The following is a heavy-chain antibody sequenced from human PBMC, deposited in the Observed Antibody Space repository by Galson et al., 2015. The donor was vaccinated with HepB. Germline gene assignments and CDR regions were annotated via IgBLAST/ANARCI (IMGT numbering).Heavy chain of an antibody. D-gene: IGHD2-2*01. V-gene: IGHV3-30*18. J-gene: IGHJ6*03. CDR3: AKASLECGSSTSCYHVYYYYYMDV. CDR1: GFTFSSYG. Sequence: SLRLSCAASGFTFSSYGMHWVRQAPGKGLEWVAVISYDGSNKYYADSVKGRFTISRDNSKNTLYLQMNSLRAEDTAVYYCAKASLECGSSTSCYHVYYYYYMDVWGKGTTVTVSS. CDR2: ISYDGSNK.